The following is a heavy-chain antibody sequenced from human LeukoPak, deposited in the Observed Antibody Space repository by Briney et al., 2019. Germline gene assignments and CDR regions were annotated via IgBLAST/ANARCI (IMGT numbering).Heavy chain of an antibody. J-gene: IGHJ4*02. V-gene: IGHV1-69*01. Sequence: SVTVSCKASGGTFSSYAISWVRQAPGQGLEWMGGIIPIFGTANYAQKFQGRVTITADESTSTAYMELSSLRSEDTAVYYCARDRDYGDYEDYFDYWGQGTLVTVSS. CDR1: GGTFSSYA. CDR2: IIPIFGTA. CDR3: ARDRDYGDYEDYFDY. D-gene: IGHD4-17*01.